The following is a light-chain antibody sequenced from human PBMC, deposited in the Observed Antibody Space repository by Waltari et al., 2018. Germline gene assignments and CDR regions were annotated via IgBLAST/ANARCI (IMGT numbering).Light chain of an antibody. Sequence: SYVLTQPPSVSVAPGQTAKITCDEENIDRQSVQWYQLKPGQAPILIVFGDKNRPSGIPARFSGSNSGDTATLTITSVEAGDEADYYCQLRDPKSDDPVFGGGTKLTVL. CDR3: QLRDPKSDDPV. CDR1: NIDRQS. V-gene: IGLV3-21*02. J-gene: IGLJ3*02. CDR2: GDK.